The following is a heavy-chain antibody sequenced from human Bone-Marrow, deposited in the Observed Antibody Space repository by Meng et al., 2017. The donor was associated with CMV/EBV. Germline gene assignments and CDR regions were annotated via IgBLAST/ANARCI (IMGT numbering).Heavy chain of an antibody. V-gene: IGHV1-18*01. CDR3: ARARDIPDAFDI. J-gene: IGHJ3*02. CDR1: GYTFTSYG. Sequence: KASGYTFTSYGISWVRQAPGQGLEWMGWISAYNGNTNYAQKLQGRVTMTTDTSTSTAYMELRSLRSDDTAVYYCARARDIPDAFDIWGQGTMVTVSS. D-gene: IGHD2-15*01. CDR2: ISAYNGNT.